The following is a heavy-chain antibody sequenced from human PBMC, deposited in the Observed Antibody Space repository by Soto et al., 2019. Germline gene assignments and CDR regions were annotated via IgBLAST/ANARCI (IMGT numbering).Heavy chain of an antibody. CDR2: IYYSGST. Sequence: SETLSLTCTVSGGSISSYYWSWIRQPPGKGLEWIGYIYYSGSTNYNPSLKSRVTISVDTSKNQFSLKLSSVTAADTAVYYCARGSVIYGMDVWGQGTTVTSP. CDR1: GGSISSYY. V-gene: IGHV4-59*01. CDR3: ARGSVIYGMDV. J-gene: IGHJ6*02. D-gene: IGHD3-10*01.